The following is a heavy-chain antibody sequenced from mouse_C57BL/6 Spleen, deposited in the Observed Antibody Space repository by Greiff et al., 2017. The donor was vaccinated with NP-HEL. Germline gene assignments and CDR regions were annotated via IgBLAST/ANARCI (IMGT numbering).Heavy chain of an antibody. CDR2: IDPSDSET. CDR3: ARRGYDYDGLDY. CDR1: GYTFTSYW. J-gene: IGHJ2*01. D-gene: IGHD2-4*01. V-gene: IGHV1-52*01. Sequence: QVQLQQPGAELVRPGSSVKLSCKASGYTFTSYWMHWVKQRPIQGLEWIGNIDPSDSETHYNQKFKDKATLTVDKSSSTAYMQLSSLTSEDSAVYDCARRGYDYDGLDYWGQGTTLTVPS.